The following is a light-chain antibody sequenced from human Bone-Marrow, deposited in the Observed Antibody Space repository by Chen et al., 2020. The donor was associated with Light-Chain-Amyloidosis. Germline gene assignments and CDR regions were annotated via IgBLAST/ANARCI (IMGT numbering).Light chain of an antibody. CDR2: EVT. Sequence: QSALTQPASVSGSPGPPLAISCTGTSSDVGGDNHVSWYQQHPDKAPKLMIYEVTNRPSWVPDRFSGSKSDNTASLTISGLQTEDEADYFCSSYTITNTLVFGSGTRVTVL. CDR3: SSYTITNTLV. V-gene: IGLV2-14*01. CDR1: SSDVGGDNH. J-gene: IGLJ1*01.